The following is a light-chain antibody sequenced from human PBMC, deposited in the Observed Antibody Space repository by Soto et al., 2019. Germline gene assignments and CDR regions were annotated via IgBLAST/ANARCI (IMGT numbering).Light chain of an antibody. J-gene: IGKJ5*01. CDR2: DAS. Sequence: DIPRTQSPSSLSASVGDRVTITCQASQDISNYLNWYQQKPGKAPKLLIYDASNLETGVPSRFSGSGSGTDFTFTISSLQPEDIATYYCQQYDNLPITFGQGTRLEIK. CDR1: QDISNY. CDR3: QQYDNLPIT. V-gene: IGKV1-33*01.